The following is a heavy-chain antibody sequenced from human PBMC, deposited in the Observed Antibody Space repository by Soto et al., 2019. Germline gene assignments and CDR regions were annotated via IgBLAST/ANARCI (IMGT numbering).Heavy chain of an antibody. Sequence: GASVKVSCKASGYTFTSYAMHWVRQAPGQRLEWMGWINAGNGNTKYSQKFQGRVTITRDTSASTAYMELSSLRSEDTAVYYCARSHCSGGSCYPNYFDYWGQGTLVTVSS. J-gene: IGHJ4*02. CDR1: GYTFTSYA. D-gene: IGHD2-15*01. V-gene: IGHV1-3*01. CDR2: INAGNGNT. CDR3: ARSHCSGGSCYPNYFDY.